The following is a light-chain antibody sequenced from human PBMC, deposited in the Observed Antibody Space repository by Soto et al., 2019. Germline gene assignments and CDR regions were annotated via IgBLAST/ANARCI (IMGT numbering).Light chain of an antibody. CDR2: LGS. V-gene: IGKV2-28*01. J-gene: IGKJ1*01. CDR1: QSLLHSNGYNY. Sequence: DIVMTQSPLSLPVTPGEPASISCRSSQSLLHSNGYNYLDWYLQKPGQSPQLLIYLGSNRSSGVPDRFSGSGSGTDFTLKISRVEAEDVGVYYCMQALQTPPTFRQGTKVEIK. CDR3: MQALQTPPT.